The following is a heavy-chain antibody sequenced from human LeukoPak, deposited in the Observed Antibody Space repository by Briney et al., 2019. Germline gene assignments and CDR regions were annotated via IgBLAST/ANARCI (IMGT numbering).Heavy chain of an antibody. Sequence: GRSLRLSCAASGFTFDDYAMHSVRQDPGKGLEWVSGISWNSGSIGYADSVKGRFTISRDNAKNSLYLQMNSLRAEDTALYYCAKGYCTNGVCSNFDYWGQGTLVTVSS. V-gene: IGHV3-9*01. CDR3: AKGYCTNGVCSNFDY. D-gene: IGHD2-8*01. CDR1: GFTFDDYA. J-gene: IGHJ4*02. CDR2: ISWNSGSI.